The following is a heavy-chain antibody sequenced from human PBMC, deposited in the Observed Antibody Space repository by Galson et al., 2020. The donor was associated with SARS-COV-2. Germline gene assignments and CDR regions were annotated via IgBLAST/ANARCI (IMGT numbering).Heavy chain of an antibody. J-gene: IGHJ3*02. D-gene: IGHD3-10*01. V-gene: IGHV3-21*01. Sequence: GESLKISCAASGITFSSSSMNWVRQAPGKGLEWVSCIDSTSRYIYYADSVKGRFTISRDNAKNSLYLQMNSLRAEDTAMYYCARDGEVWFDDLLRGDDAFDIWGQGTMVSVSS. CDR1: GITFSSSS. CDR3: ARDGEVWFDDLLRGDDAFDI. CDR2: IDSTSRYI.